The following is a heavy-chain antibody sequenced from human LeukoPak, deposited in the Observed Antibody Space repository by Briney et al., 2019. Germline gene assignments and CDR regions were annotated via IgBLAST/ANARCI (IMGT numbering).Heavy chain of an antibody. V-gene: IGHV1-18*01. Sequence: ASVKGSCKASGFTFTSYGISWVGQAPGQGLEWMGWISAYNGNTNYAQKLQGRVTMTTDTSTSTAYMELRSLRSDDTAVYYCARYSGSYYYYYMDVWGKGTTVTVSS. CDR2: ISAYNGNT. CDR1: GFTFTSYG. CDR3: ARYSGSYYYYYMDV. D-gene: IGHD1-26*01. J-gene: IGHJ6*03.